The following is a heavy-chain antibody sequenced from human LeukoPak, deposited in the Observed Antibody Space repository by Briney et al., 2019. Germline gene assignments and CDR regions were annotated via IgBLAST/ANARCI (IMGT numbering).Heavy chain of an antibody. V-gene: IGHV4-59*01. CDR1: GGSISSYY. D-gene: IGHD3-3*01. CDR2: IYYSGST. J-gene: IGHJ5*02. CDR3: ARALEWLSRGWFDP. Sequence: SETLSLTCTVSGGSISSYYWSWIRQPPGKGLEWIGYIYYSGSTNYNPSLKSRVTISVDTSKNQFSLKLSSVTAADTAVYYCARALEWLSRGWFDPWGQGTLVTVSS.